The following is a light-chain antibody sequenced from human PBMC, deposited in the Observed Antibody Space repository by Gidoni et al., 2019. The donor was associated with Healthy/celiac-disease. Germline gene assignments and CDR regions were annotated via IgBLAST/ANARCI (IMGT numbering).Light chain of an antibody. CDR3: QQYNNWPIT. CDR2: GAS. Sequence: EIVMTQSPATLSVSPGERATLSCRASQRVSSNLAWYQQKPGQAPRLLIYGASTRATGIPARFSGSGSGTEFTLTISSLQSEDFAVYYCQQYNNWPITFGQXTRLEIK. J-gene: IGKJ5*01. CDR1: QRVSSN. V-gene: IGKV3-15*01.